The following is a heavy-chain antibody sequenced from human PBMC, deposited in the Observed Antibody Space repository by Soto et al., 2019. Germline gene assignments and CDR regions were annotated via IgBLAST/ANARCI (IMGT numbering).Heavy chain of an antibody. J-gene: IGHJ5*02. CDR2: ISYDGSNK. Sequence: QVQLVESGGGVVQPGRSLRLSCAASGFTFSSYAMHWVRQAPGKGLEWVAVISYDGSNKYYADSVKGRFTISRDNSKNTLYQQMNSLRAEDTAVYYCARVLTHNGLDPWGQGTLVTVSS. D-gene: IGHD1-1*01. CDR1: GFTFSSYA. V-gene: IGHV3-30-3*01. CDR3: ARVLTHNGLDP.